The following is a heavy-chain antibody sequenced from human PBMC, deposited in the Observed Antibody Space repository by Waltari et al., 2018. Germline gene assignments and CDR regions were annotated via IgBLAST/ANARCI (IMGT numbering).Heavy chain of an antibody. CDR1: GGTFSSYA. J-gene: IGHJ6*02. CDR3: ARDRHYYYYYGMDV. CDR2: IIPIFGTA. Sequence: QVQLVQSGAEVKKPGSSVKVSCKASGGTFSSYAISWVRQAPGQGLEWMGGIIPIFGTANYAQKFQGRVTITADESTSTAYMERSSLRSEDTAVYYCARDRHYYYYYGMDVWGQGTTVTVSS. V-gene: IGHV1-69*13.